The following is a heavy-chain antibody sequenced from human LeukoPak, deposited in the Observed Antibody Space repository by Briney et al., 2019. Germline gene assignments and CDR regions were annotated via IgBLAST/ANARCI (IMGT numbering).Heavy chain of an antibody. CDR1: GYTFTGYY. Sequence: ASVKVSCKASGYTFTGYYMHWVRQAPGQGLEWMGWINPNSGGTNYAQKFQGRVTMTRDTSISTAYMELSRLRSDDTAVYYCARDLPSLGIAAAGTGAPDYWGQGTLVTVSS. D-gene: IGHD6-13*01. J-gene: IGHJ4*02. CDR2: INPNSGGT. V-gene: IGHV1-2*02. CDR3: ARDLPSLGIAAAGTGAPDY.